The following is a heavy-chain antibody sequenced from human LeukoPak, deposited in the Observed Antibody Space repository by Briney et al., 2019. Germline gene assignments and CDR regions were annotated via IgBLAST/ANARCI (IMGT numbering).Heavy chain of an antibody. CDR2: ISSSGSTI. J-gene: IGHJ6*02. V-gene: IGHV3-11*01. CDR3: ARDRRFHYGMDV. CDR1: GFTFSDYY. Sequence: PGGSLRLSCAASGFTFSDYYMSWIRQAPGKGLEWVSYISSSGSTIYYADSVKGRLTISRDNAKNSLYLQMNSLRAEDTAAYYCARDRRFHYGMDVWGQGTTVTVSS. D-gene: IGHD3-10*01.